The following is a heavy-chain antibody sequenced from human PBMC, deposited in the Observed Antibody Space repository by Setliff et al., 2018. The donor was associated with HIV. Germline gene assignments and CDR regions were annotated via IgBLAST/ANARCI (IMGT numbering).Heavy chain of an antibody. D-gene: IGHD6-13*01. Sequence: LSLTCTVSGGSISSTSYYWGWIRQPPGKGLEWIGNIYYSGGTDYHPSLKSRVTISIDTFKNQFSLKLSSMTAADTAVYYCARAGAATAGKSYHYDMDVWGQGTTVTVS. CDR2: IYYSGGT. V-gene: IGHV4-39*07. CDR3: ARAGAATAGKSYHYDMDV. CDR1: GGSISSTSYY. J-gene: IGHJ6*02.